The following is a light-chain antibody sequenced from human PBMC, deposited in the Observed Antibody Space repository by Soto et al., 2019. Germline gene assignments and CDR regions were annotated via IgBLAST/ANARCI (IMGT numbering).Light chain of an antibody. V-gene: IGKV1-39*01. CDR1: QTISNY. CDR2: AAS. Sequence: DIQMTQSPSSLSASVGDRVTITCRASQTISNYVNWYQQEPGEAPKLLIHAASSLQGGVPSRFSGSGSGTDYPLIISSLQPEDFANYYCQQTYKTPLTFGGGTKVEI. J-gene: IGKJ4*01. CDR3: QQTYKTPLT.